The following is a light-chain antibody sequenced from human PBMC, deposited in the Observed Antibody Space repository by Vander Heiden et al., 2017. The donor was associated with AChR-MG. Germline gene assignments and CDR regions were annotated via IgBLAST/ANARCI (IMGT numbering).Light chain of an antibody. Sequence: HSLLTQPPSASGTPAQTVTISSSGIPSNIGGNYVCWYQQLPGMAPKHLMFDYNARPSGVPDRFFGSKSGTSASLAISALRPEDEADYDCAAWDDSLSGVVFGGGTQLTVL. CDR1: PSNIGGNY. CDR3: AAWDDSLSGVV. J-gene: IGLJ2*01. CDR2: DYN. V-gene: IGLV1-47*01.